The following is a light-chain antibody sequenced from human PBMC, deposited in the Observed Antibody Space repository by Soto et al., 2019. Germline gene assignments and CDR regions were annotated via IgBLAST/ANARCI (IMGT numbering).Light chain of an antibody. CDR1: QGLRND. CDR3: LQSYSIVWT. Sequence: IQMTNSPSSLSSSVGDRVTITCRASQGLRNDLGWYQQKPGKAPKLLIYAASSLQSGVPSRFSGSGSGTDFTLTISSLQPEDFVTYYCLQSYSIVWTFGQGTKVDIK. J-gene: IGKJ1*01. V-gene: IGKV1-6*01. CDR2: AAS.